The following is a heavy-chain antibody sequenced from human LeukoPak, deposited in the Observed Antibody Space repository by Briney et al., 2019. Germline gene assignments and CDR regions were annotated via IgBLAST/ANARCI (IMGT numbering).Heavy chain of an antibody. CDR2: ISYSGSS. Sequence: PSETLSLTCTVSGGSISCDAYYWSWIRQHPGQGLEWIGYISYSGSSYYNPSLKSRITISRDTSRNQVSLKLSSMTAADTAVYYCARSSGWSSHFDYWGQGTLVTVSS. D-gene: IGHD6-19*01. CDR3: ARSSGWSSHFDY. V-gene: IGHV4-31*03. J-gene: IGHJ4*02. CDR1: GGSISCDAYY.